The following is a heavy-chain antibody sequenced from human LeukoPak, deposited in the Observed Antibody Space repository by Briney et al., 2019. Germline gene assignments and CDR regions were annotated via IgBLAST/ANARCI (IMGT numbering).Heavy chain of an antibody. CDR3: ARGRRPDCSSTSCYYYYYMDV. CDR2: INHSGST. J-gene: IGHJ6*03. Sequence: PSETLSLTCAVYGGSFSGYYWSWIRQPPGKGLEWIAEINHSGSTNYNPSLKSRVTISVDTSKNQFSLKLSSVTAADTAVYYCARGRRPDCSSTSCYYYYYMDVWGKGTTVTVSS. D-gene: IGHD2-2*01. CDR1: GGSFSGYY. V-gene: IGHV4-34*01.